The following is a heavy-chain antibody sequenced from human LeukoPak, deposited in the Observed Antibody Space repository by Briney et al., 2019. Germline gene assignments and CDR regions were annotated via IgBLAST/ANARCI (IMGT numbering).Heavy chain of an antibody. CDR3: ARDVRDILTGHDGAGYAFDI. CDR1: GGTFSSYA. CDR2: IIPIFGTA. V-gene: IGHV1-69*01. D-gene: IGHD3-9*01. J-gene: IGHJ3*02. Sequence: GSSVKVSCKASGGTFSSYASSWVQQAPGQGLEWMGGIIPIFGTANYAQKFQGRVTITADESTSTAYMELSSLRSEDTAVYYCARDVRDILTGHDGAGYAFDIWGQGTMVTVSS.